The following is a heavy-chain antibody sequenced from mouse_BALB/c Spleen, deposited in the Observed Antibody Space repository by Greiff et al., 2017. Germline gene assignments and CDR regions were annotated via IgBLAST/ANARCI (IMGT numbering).Heavy chain of an antibody. CDR2: INPSNGRT. V-gene: IGHV1S81*02. J-gene: IGHJ4*01. CDR1: GYTFTSYW. D-gene: IGHD2-14*01. CDR3: ARSGVRRGYAMDY. Sequence: VQLQQPGAELVKPGASVKLSCKASGYTFTSYWMHWVKQRPGQGLEWIGEINPSNGRTNYNEKFKSKATLTVDKSSSTAYMQLSSLTSEDSAVYYCARSGVRRGYAMDYWGQGTSVTVSS.